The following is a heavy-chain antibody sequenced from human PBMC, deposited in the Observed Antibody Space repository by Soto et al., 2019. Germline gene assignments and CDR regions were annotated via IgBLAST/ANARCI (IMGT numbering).Heavy chain of an antibody. D-gene: IGHD5-12*01. CDR3: AKDHGLSSPGY. V-gene: IGHV3-30*18. CDR1: GFTFSSYG. J-gene: IGHJ4*02. Sequence: GGSLRLSCAASGFTFSSYGMHWVRQAPGKGLEWVAVISYDGSNKYYADSVKGRFTISRDNSKNTLYLQMNSLRAEDTAVYYCAKDHGLSSPGYWGQGTLVTVSS. CDR2: ISYDGSNK.